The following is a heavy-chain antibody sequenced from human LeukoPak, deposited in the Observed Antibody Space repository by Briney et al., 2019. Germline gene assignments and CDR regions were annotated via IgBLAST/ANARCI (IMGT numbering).Heavy chain of an antibody. V-gene: IGHV3-7*01. CDR3: ATAVSVAGDT. CDR2: IKPDGSET. Sequence: GGSLRLSCAASGFIFSTNWMSWFRQAPGKGLEWVAHIKPDGSETYYVDSVKGRFTISRDNAKNSLYLQMYSLRADDTAVYYCATAVSVAGDTWGQGTLVTVSS. D-gene: IGHD6-19*01. J-gene: IGHJ5*02. CDR1: GFIFSTNW.